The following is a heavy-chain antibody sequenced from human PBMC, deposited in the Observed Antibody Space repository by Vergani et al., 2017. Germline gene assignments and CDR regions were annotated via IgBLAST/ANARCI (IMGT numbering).Heavy chain of an antibody. CDR1: GFTFSSYA. CDR3: ARERIIRKTVTGGRGGEHFDY. J-gene: IGHJ4*02. V-gene: IGHV3-30*04. Sequence: VQLVESGGGVVQPGRSLRLSCAASGFTFSSYAMHWVRQAPGKGLEWVAVISYDGSNKYYADSVKGRFTISRDNSKNTLYLQMNSLRAEDTAVYYCARERIIRKTVTGGRGGEHFDYWGQGTLVTVSS. D-gene: IGHD4-17*01. CDR2: ISYDGSNK.